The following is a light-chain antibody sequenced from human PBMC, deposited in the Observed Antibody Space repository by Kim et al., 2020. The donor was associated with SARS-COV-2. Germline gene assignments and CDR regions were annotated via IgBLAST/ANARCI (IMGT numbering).Light chain of an antibody. CDR2: EDN. CDR3: QSYDSTKEV. CDR1: SGSIASNY. J-gene: IGLJ3*02. V-gene: IGLV6-57*04. Sequence: NFMLTQPHSVSESPGKTVTISCTRSSGSIASNYVQWYQQRPGSAPTTVIYEDNQRPSGVPDLFSGSIDSSSNSASLTISGPKTEDEADYYCQSYDSTKEVFGGGTQLTVL.